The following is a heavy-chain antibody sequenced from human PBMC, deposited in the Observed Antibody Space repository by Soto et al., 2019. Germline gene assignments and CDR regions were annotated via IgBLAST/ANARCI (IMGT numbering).Heavy chain of an antibody. V-gene: IGHV1-18*01. CDR3: ARGPDPTYSDY. J-gene: IGHJ4*02. CDR1: GYTFTNFG. Sequence: ASVKVSCKTSGYTFTNFGVNWVLQAPGQGLEWMGWINVYNGNTNYAQQIKGRVIMTTDTSTSTAYMELKSLRSDDTAIYYCARGPDPTYSDYWGQGTLVTVSS. CDR2: INVYNGNT.